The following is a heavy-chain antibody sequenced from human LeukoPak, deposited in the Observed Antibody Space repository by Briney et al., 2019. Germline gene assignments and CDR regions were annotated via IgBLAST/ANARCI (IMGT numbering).Heavy chain of an antibody. CDR1: GGSFSGYY. Sequence: SETLSLTCAVYGGSFSGYYWSWIRQPPGKGLEWIGEINHSGSTNYNPSLKSRVTISVDTSKNQFSLKLSSVTAADTAVYYCARNRWGITMVRGVSLDYWGQGTLVTVSS. D-gene: IGHD3-10*01. CDR3: ARNRWGITMVRGVSLDY. V-gene: IGHV4-34*01. J-gene: IGHJ4*02. CDR2: INHSGST.